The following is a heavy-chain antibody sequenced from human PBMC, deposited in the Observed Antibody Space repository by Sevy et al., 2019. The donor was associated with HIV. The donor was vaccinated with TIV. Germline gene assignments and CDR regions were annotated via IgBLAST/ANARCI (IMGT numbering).Heavy chain of an antibody. J-gene: IGHJ4*02. CDR2: IYYTGNA. CDR3: ARDDASNPRVLDY. CDR1: GGSISSYF. Sequence: SETLSLTCSVSGGSISSYFWTWIRQPPGKGLEWIGHIYYTGNANYHPSLKSRVTISIDKSKSQFSLNLSSVTDADTAVYYCARDDASNPRVLDYWGQGALVTVSS. V-gene: IGHV4-59*01. D-gene: IGHD3-3*01.